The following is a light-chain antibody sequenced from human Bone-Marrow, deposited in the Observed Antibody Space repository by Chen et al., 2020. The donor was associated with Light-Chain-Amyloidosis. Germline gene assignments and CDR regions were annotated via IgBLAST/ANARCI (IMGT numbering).Light chain of an antibody. V-gene: IGLV2-14*01. CDR1: ISDVGGDNH. Sequence: QSALPQPASVSGSIGQSTPIPCPGTISDVGGDNHVSWYQQHPDKAPKLMIYEVTNRPSWVPDRFSGSKSDNTASLTISGLQTEDEADYFCSSYTITNTLVFGSGTRVTVL. CDR3: SSYTITNTLV. J-gene: IGLJ1*01. CDR2: EVT.